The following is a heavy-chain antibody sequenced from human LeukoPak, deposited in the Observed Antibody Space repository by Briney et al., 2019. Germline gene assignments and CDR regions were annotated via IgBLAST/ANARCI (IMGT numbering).Heavy chain of an antibody. CDR1: GFTFSSYA. Sequence: PGRSLRLSCAASGFTFSSYAMHWVRQAPGKGLEWVAVISYDGSNKYYADSVKGRFTITRDNSKNTLYLQMNSLRAEDTAVYCCARPYCGGDCYTPYYGMDVWGQGTTVTVSS. J-gene: IGHJ6*02. D-gene: IGHD2-21*02. CDR3: ARPYCGGDCYTPYYGMDV. CDR2: ISYDGSNK. V-gene: IGHV3-30-3*01.